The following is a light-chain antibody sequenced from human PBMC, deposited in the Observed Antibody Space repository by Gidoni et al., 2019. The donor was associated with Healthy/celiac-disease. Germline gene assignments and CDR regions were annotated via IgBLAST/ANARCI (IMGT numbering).Light chain of an antibody. CDR1: QSISSL. J-gene: IGKJ3*01. CDR2: KAS. V-gene: IGKV1-5*03. Sequence: DIQMTQSPSTLSASVGDRVTITCRASQSISSLLAWYQQKPGKAPKLLIYKASSLESGVPSRFSGSGSGTEFTITSSSLQPDDFATYYCQQYNSYTFGHGTKVDIK. CDR3: QQYNSYT.